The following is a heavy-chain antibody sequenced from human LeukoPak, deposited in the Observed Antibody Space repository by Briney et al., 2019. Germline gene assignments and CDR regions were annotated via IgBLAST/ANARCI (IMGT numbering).Heavy chain of an antibody. CDR2: IYPSDSDT. V-gene: IGHV5-51*01. J-gene: IGHJ6*03. CDR1: GYSFTRYW. D-gene: IGHD3/OR15-3a*01. CDR3: ARGDYDFWNGYSAYYYYMDG. Sequence: ESLKISCMCSGYSFTRYWISWVRQTPPKGLDWMGFIYPSDSDTRYTPSFQGQVPISADKSISTAYLQWSSLKASDTAMYYCARGDYDFWNGYSAYYYYMDGWGKGTTVTVSS.